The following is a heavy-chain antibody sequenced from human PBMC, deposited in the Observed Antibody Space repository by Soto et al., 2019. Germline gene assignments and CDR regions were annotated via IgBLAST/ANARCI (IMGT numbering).Heavy chain of an antibody. CDR3: ARGGTMVRGGTWFPY. D-gene: IGHD3-10*01. V-gene: IGHV3-23*01. Sequence: EVQLLESGGGSVQPGGSLRLSCAASGFIFSSYAMTWVRQAPGKGLEWVSSISVSGGRTYNADSVKGRFTISRDDSKNTLYLQMNSLRAADTAMYYCARGGTMVRGGTWFPYWGQGALVTVSS. CDR2: ISVSGGRT. J-gene: IGHJ4*02. CDR1: GFIFSSYA.